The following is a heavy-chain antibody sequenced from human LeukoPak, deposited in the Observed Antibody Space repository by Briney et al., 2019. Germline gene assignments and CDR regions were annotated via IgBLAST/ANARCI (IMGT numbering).Heavy chain of an antibody. CDR1: GGSISSDDYY. D-gene: IGHD6-13*01. CDR2: IYYSGST. Sequence: SETLSLTCTVSGGSISSDDYYWSWIRQPPGKGLEWIWYIYYSGSTYYNPSLKSRVIISVDTSKNQFTLQLSSVTAADTAVYYCARVDLYSSSWRASNWFDPWGQGTLVTVSS. V-gene: IGHV4-30-4*01. J-gene: IGHJ5*02. CDR3: ARVDLYSSSWRASNWFDP.